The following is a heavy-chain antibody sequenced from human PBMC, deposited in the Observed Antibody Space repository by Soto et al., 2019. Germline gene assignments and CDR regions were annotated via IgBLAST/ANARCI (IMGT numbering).Heavy chain of an antibody. Sequence: GESLKISCAASGFTFSSYAMSWVRQAPGEGLEWVSAISGSGGSTYYADSVKGRFTISRDNSKNTLYLQMNSLRAEDTAVYYCAKDLAIGASYSPFDPWGQGTLVTVSS. J-gene: IGHJ5*02. V-gene: IGHV3-23*01. CDR2: ISGSGGST. D-gene: IGHD2-21*01. CDR3: AKDLAIGASYSPFDP. CDR1: GFTFSSYA.